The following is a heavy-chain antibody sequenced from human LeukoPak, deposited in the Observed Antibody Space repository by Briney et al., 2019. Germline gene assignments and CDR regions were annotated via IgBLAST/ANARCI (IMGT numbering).Heavy chain of an antibody. Sequence: KPSETLSLTCTVSGGSISSSSYYWGWIRQPPGKGLEWIGSIYYSGSTYYNPSLKSRVTISVDTSKNQFSLKLSSVTAADTAVYYCARHSEKTTVTYFDYWGQGTLVTVSS. V-gene: IGHV4-39*01. CDR2: IYYSGST. J-gene: IGHJ4*02. CDR1: GGSISSSSYY. CDR3: ARHSEKTTVTYFDY. D-gene: IGHD4-17*01.